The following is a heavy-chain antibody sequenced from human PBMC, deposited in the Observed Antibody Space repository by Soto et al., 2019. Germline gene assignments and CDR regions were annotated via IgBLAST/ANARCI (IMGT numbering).Heavy chain of an antibody. J-gene: IGHJ6*02. V-gene: IGHV1-69*13. CDR2: IIPIFGTA. CDR1: GGTFISYA. CDR3: ARAPENYYYYGMDV. Sequence: XSVQVSFKASGGTFISYAISWVRQAPGQGLEWMGGIIPIFGTANYAQKFQGRVTITADESTSTAYMELSSLRSEDTAVYYCARAPENYYYYGMDVWGQGTTVTVSS.